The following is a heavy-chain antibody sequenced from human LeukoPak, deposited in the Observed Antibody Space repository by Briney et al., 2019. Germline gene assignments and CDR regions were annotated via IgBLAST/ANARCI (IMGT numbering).Heavy chain of an antibody. D-gene: IGHD3-10*01. J-gene: IGHJ4*02. Sequence: SETLSLTCTVSGGSISRGNYYWGWIRQSPGKGLEWIGSIYYSGGTYYNPSLKSRVTMSVDTSKNQFSLKLRSVTAADTAVYYCARHKKGLGELSPFDYWGQGTLVTVSS. CDR1: GGSISRGNYY. CDR2: IYYSGGT. CDR3: ARHKKGLGELSPFDY. V-gene: IGHV4-39*01.